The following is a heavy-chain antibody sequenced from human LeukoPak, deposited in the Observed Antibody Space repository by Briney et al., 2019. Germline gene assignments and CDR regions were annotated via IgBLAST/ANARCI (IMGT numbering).Heavy chain of an antibody. CDR2: IHHSGTT. CDR1: GGSISSSNW. V-gene: IGHV4-4*02. J-gene: IGHJ4*02. Sequence: SETLSLACAVSGGSISSSNWWNWVRQPPGQGLEWIGEIHHSGTTHYNPSLKSRLTISVDKSKNQFSLKLSSVTAADTAVYYCASRSSGWYLDYWGQGTLVTVSS. CDR3: ASRSSGWYLDY. D-gene: IGHD6-19*01.